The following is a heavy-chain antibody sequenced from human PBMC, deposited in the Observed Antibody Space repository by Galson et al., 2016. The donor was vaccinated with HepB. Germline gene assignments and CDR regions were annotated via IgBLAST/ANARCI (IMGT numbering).Heavy chain of an antibody. CDR3: AKDRLAAPYYYYVMDV. V-gene: IGHV3-23*01. D-gene: IGHD3-10*01. CDR1: GFTFSSFA. CDR2: ISGRGDRI. Sequence: SLRLSCAASGFTFSSFAMSWVRRVPGKGLEWVSAISGRGDRIRYAESVKGRFTISRDNSKNTLYLQMNSLRAEDTGVYYCAKDRLAAPYYYYVMDVWGQGTTVTVSS. J-gene: IGHJ6*02.